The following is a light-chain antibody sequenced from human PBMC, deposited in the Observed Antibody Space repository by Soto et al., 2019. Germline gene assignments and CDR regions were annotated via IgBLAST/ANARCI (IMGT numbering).Light chain of an antibody. J-gene: IGKJ3*01. CDR2: GAS. V-gene: IGKV3-15*01. Sequence: EIVMTQSPATLSVSPGERATVSCRASQSVSSNLAWYQQKPGQAPRLLIYGASTRATGIPARFSGSGSGTEFTLTISSLHSEDFAVYYCQQYNNWPFTFGPGTKVDIK. CDR1: QSVSSN. CDR3: QQYNNWPFT.